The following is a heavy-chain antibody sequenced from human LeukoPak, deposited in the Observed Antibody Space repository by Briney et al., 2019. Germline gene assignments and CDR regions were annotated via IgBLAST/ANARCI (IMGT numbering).Heavy chain of an antibody. J-gene: IGHJ4*02. CDR3: ASGSSSVGY. Sequence: GGSLRLSCAASGFNFNDYYMSWIRQAPGKGLEWLSYIASSADDIYYADSVKGRFTISRDNAKNSLYLQMNSLRVEDTAVYYFASGSSSVGYWGQGTLVTVSS. CDR2: IASSADDI. CDR1: GFNFNDYY. V-gene: IGHV3-11*01. D-gene: IGHD6-6*01.